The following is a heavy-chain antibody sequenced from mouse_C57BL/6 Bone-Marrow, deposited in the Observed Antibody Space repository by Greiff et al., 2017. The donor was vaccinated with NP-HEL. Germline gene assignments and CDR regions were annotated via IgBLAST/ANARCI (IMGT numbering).Heavy chain of an antibody. D-gene: IGHD1-1*01. Sequence: EVQLVESVAELVRPGASVKLSCTASGFNIKNTYMHWVKQRPEQGLEWIGRIDPANGNTKYAPKFQGKATITADTSSNTAYLQLSSLTSEDTAIYYCARGPSYYYGSSPFAYWGQGTLVTVSA. CDR3: ARGPSYYYGSSPFAY. CDR1: GFNIKNTY. CDR2: IDPANGNT. V-gene: IGHV14-3*01. J-gene: IGHJ3*01.